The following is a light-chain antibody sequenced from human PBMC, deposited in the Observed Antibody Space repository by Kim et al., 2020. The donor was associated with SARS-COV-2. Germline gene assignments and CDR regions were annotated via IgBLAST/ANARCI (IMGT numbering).Light chain of an antibody. CDR3: ATWDDSLNGWV. J-gene: IGLJ3*02. Sequence: GLRVTISCSGGGSNIGSNTVNWYQQLPGTAPKLLIYSNNQRPSGVPDRFSGSKSGTSASLAIRGLQSEDEADYYCATWDDSLNGWVFGGGTQLTVL. CDR2: SNN. V-gene: IGLV1-44*01. CDR1: GSNIGSNT.